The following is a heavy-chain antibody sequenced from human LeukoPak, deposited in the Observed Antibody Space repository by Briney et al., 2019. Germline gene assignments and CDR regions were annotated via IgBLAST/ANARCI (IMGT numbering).Heavy chain of an antibody. V-gene: IGHV4-39*07. CDR2: IYYSGST. D-gene: IGHD5-24*01. Sequence: SETLSLTCSVSGGSISSSSYYWGWIRQPPGKGLEWIGSIYYSGSTYYNPSLKSRVTISVDTSKNQFSLKLSSVTAADTAVYYCASGRDDHDASDIWGQGTMVTVSS. CDR1: GGSISSSSYY. CDR3: ASGRDDHDASDI. J-gene: IGHJ3*02.